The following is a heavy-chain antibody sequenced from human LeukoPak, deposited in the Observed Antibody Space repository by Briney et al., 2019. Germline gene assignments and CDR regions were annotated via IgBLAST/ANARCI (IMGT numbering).Heavy chain of an antibody. D-gene: IGHD2-8*01. CDR1: GFAFSSYG. J-gene: IGHJ4*02. CDR3: AKDQCTNGVCSFDY. CDR2: ISGSGGST. Sequence: GGSLRLSCAASGFAFSSYGMSWVRQAPGKGLEGVSAISGSGGSTYYADSVKGRFTISRDNSKNTLYLQMNSLRAEDTAVYYCAKDQCTNGVCSFDYWGQGTLVTVSS. V-gene: IGHV3-23*01.